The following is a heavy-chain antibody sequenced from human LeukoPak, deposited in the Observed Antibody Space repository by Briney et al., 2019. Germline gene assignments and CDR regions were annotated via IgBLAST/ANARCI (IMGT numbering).Heavy chain of an antibody. J-gene: IGHJ5*02. V-gene: IGHV1-3*03. CDR3: ARDYYDSSGARWFDP. CDR1: GYIFTNYA. Sequence: GASVKVSCKTSGYIFTNYAMHWVRQAPGQGLELMGWINVGNGHTKYSQDFQGRVTITRDTSATSVYMEVSSLRTADMAVYFCARDYYDSSGARWFDPWGQGTLVTVTS. D-gene: IGHD3-22*01. CDR2: INVGNGHT.